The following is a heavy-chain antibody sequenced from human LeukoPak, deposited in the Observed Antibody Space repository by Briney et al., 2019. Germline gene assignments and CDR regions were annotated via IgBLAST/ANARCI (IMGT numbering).Heavy chain of an antibody. Sequence: GASLRLSCAASGFTFSSYAMSWVRQALGKGLEWVSAISGSGGSTYYADSVKGRFTISRDNSKNTLYLQMNSLRAEDTAVYYCAKGRPATGLYYYGMDVWGQGTTVTVSS. V-gene: IGHV3-23*01. J-gene: IGHJ6*02. D-gene: IGHD2-15*01. CDR1: GFTFSSYA. CDR3: AKGRPATGLYYYGMDV. CDR2: ISGSGGST.